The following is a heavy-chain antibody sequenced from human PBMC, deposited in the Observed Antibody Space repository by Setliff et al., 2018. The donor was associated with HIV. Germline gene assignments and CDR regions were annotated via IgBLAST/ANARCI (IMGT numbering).Heavy chain of an antibody. CDR1: GYTFTTYG. D-gene: IGHD5-18*01. J-gene: IGHJ4*02. CDR3: ARVGFSSRHTGDFFDS. Sequence: GASVKVSCKASGYTFTTYGITWVRQAPGQGLEWMGWIIPMYGPAHYAQKFQGRVTITADESTTTAYMELNSLTSEDTALYYCARVGFSSRHTGDFFDSWGQGTLVTVSS. CDR2: IIPMYGPA. V-gene: IGHV1-69*13.